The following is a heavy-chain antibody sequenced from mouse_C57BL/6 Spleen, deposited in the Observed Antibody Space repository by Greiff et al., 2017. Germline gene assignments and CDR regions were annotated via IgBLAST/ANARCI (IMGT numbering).Heavy chain of an antibody. J-gene: IGHJ1*03. V-gene: IGHV2-2*01. Sequence: VKLVESGPGLVQPSQSLSITCTVSGFSLTSYGVHWVRQSPGKGLEWLGVIWSGGSTDYNAAFISRLSISKDNSKSQVFFKMNSLQADDTAIYYCARNGDYYDYDWYFDVWGTGTTVTVSS. CDR3: ARNGDYYDYDWYFDV. CDR2: IWSGGST. CDR1: GFSLTSYG. D-gene: IGHD2-4*01.